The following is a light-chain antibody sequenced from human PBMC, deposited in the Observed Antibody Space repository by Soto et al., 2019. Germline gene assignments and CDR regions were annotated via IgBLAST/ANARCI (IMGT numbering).Light chain of an antibody. CDR3: SSYPRTPTLVV. Sequence: QSALTQPASVSGSPGQSITISCTGTSSDIGAFTSVSWYQQHPGKAPKLIIYDIIHRPSGVSDRFSGSKSVNTASLTVSGLHPEDEANYYCSSYPRTPTLVVFGGGTKLTVL. CDR2: DII. V-gene: IGLV2-14*03. CDR1: SSDIGAFTS. J-gene: IGLJ2*01.